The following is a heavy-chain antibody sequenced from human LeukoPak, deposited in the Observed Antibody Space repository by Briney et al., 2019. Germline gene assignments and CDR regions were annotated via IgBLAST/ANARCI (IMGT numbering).Heavy chain of an antibody. CDR1: GGSISSGGYY. Sequence: SETLSLTCTVSGGSISSGGYYWSWIRQPPGKGLEWIGYIYHSGGTYYNPSLKSRVTISVDRSKNQFSLKLSSVTATDTAVYYCARFPTTVDAFDIWGQGTMVTVSS. V-gene: IGHV4-30-2*01. D-gene: IGHD4-17*01. J-gene: IGHJ3*02. CDR3: ARFPTTVDAFDI. CDR2: IYHSGGT.